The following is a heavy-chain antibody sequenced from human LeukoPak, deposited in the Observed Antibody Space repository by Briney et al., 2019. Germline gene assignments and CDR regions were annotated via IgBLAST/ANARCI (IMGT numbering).Heavy chain of an antibody. CDR2: INVGNGNT. J-gene: IGHJ4*02. CDR3: ARDDSSSWYFDY. D-gene: IGHD6-13*01. Sequence: ASVKVSCKASGYTFTIYAMHWVRQAPGQRLEWMGWINVGNGNTKYSQKFQGRVTITRDTSASTAYMELSSLRSEDTAVYYCARDDSSSWYFDYWGQGTLVTVSS. CDR1: GYTFTIYA. V-gene: IGHV1-3*01.